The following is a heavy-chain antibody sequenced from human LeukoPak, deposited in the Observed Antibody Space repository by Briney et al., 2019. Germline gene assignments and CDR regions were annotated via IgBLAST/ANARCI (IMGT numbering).Heavy chain of an antibody. J-gene: IGHJ4*02. CDR1: GFTFSAYT. D-gene: IGHD3-10*01. V-gene: IGHV3-21*06. CDR2: IKGSDNYI. CDR3: ARSRGMSMNDKNLLY. Sequence: GGSLRLSCAASGFTFSAYTLNWVRQAPGKGLEWVSSIKGSDNYIYHAPSLAGRFTVSTDDAQNPIYLQMNSLRVEDTAIYYCARSRGMSMNDKNLLYWGQGTLVTVSS.